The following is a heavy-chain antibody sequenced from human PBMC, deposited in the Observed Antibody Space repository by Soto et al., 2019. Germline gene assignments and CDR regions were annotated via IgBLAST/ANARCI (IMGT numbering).Heavy chain of an antibody. J-gene: IGHJ4*02. Sequence: SETLSLTCAVYGGSFSGYYWSWIRQPPGKGLEWIGEINHSGSTNYNPSLKSRVTISVDTSKNQFSLKLSSVTAADTAVYYCARVSRGTYGDYVIGYWGQGTLVTVSS. CDR2: INHSGST. V-gene: IGHV4-34*01. CDR1: GGSFSGYY. D-gene: IGHD4-17*01. CDR3: ARVSRGTYGDYVIGY.